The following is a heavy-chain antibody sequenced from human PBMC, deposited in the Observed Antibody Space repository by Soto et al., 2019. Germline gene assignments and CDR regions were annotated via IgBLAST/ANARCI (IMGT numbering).Heavy chain of an antibody. CDR1: GFTFDDYA. V-gene: IGHV3-9*01. D-gene: IGHD2-2*01. J-gene: IGHJ4*02. Sequence: GGSLRLSCAASGFTFDDYAMHWVRQAPGKGLEWVSGISWNSGSIGYADSVKGRFTISRDNAKDSLYLQMNSLRAEDTALYYCAKDMRKCSSTSCHGTRYYFDYWGQGTLVTVSS. CDR2: ISWNSGSI. CDR3: AKDMRKCSSTSCHGTRYYFDY.